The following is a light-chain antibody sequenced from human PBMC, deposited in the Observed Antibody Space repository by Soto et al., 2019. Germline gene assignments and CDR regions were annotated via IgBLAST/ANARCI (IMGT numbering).Light chain of an antibody. V-gene: IGKV1-5*03. J-gene: IGKJ1*01. CDR3: QQYNSYSWT. CDR1: QSISSW. Sequence: DIQMTQSPSTLSASVGDRVTITCRASQSISSWLAWYQQKPGKAPKLLIYKASSLESGVPSRFSGSGSGTEFILTISSLKPDDFATYYCQQYNSYSWTFGQGTKVEIK. CDR2: KAS.